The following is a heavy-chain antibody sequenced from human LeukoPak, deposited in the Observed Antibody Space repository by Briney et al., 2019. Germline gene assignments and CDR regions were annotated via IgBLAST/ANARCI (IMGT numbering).Heavy chain of an antibody. V-gene: IGHV4-59*01. J-gene: IGHJ5*02. D-gene: IGHD3-10*01. CDR1: GGSFSGYY. Sequence: SETLSLTCAVYGGSFSGYYWSWIRQPPGKGLEWIGYIYYSGSTNYNPSLKSRVTISVDTSKNQFSLKLSSVTAADTAVYYCARDRPGSYLWFDPWGQGTLVTVSS. CDR2: IYYSGST. CDR3: ARDRPGSYLWFDP.